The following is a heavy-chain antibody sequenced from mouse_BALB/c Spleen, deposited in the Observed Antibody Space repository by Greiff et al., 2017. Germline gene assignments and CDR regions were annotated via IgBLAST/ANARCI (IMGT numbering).Heavy chain of an antibody. V-gene: IGHV3-8*02. Sequence: EVKLMESGPSLVKPSQTLSLTCSVTGDSITSGYWNWIRKFPGNKLEYMGYISYSGSTYYNPSLKSRISITRDTSKNQYYLQLNSVTTEDTATYYCARGGYGNPWFAYWGQGTLVTVSA. CDR1: GDSITSGY. CDR2: ISYSGST. J-gene: IGHJ3*01. CDR3: ARGGYGNPWFAY. D-gene: IGHD2-10*02.